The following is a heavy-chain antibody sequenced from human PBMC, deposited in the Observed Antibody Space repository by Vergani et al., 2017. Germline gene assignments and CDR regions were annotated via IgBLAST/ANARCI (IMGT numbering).Heavy chain of an antibody. CDR1: GASIRSSNYY. J-gene: IGHJ4*02. Sequence: QLQLQESGPGLVKPSATLSLTCSVSGASIRSSNYYWGWIRQPPGKGLEWIGSMDYNGRAYYTPSLRRRVAISIDTSKMQFSLKLYSLTAADTAIYYCARHVTQDYYNDSDYFDYWGLGTLVTVSS. V-gene: IGHV4-39*01. CDR2: MDYNGRA. CDR3: ARHVTQDYYNDSDYFDY. D-gene: IGHD3-22*01.